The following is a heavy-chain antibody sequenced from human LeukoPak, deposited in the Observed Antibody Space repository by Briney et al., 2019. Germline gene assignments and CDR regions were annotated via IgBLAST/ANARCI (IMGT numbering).Heavy chain of an antibody. J-gene: IGHJ6*02. CDR2: IYYSGST. D-gene: IGHD3-3*01. Sequence: SQTLSLTCIVSGGSISSGGYYWSWIRQHPGKGLEWIGYIYYSGSTYYNPSLKSRVTISVDTSKNQFSLKLSSVTAADTAVYYCARDSVGRFGVVDYYYYGMDVWGQGTTVTVSS. V-gene: IGHV4-31*03. CDR3: ARDSVGRFGVVDYYYYGMDV. CDR1: GGSISSGGYY.